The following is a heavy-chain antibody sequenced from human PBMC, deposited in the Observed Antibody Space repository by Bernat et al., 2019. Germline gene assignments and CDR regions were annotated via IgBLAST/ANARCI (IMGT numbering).Heavy chain of an antibody. V-gene: IGHV4-59*01. CDR2: IYHSGST. Sequence: QVQLQESGPGLVKPSETLSLTCTVSGGSISSYYWSWIRQSPGKGLEWIGYIYHSGSTNYNPSLKGRVAISVDQSKNQVSLNLSSVTAADTAVYYCAREEYSSSSLDYWGQGTLVTVSS. CDR3: AREEYSSSSLDY. J-gene: IGHJ4*02. D-gene: IGHD6-6*01. CDR1: GGSISSYY.